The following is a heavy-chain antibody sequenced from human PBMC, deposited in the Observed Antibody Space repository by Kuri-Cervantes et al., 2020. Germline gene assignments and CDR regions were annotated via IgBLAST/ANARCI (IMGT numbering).Heavy chain of an antibody. D-gene: IGHD3-22*01. CDR3: ARSQSPHWYYYDSSGYFVFDY. CDR2: MNPNSGNT. CDR1: GYTFTSYD. V-gene: IGHV1-8*01. J-gene: IGHJ4*02. Sequence: ASVKVSCKASGYTFTSYDINWVRQATGQGLEWMGWMNPNSGNTGYAQKFQGRVTMTRSTSISTAYMELSSLRSEDTAVYYCARSQSPHWYYYDSSGYFVFDYWGQGTLVTVSS.